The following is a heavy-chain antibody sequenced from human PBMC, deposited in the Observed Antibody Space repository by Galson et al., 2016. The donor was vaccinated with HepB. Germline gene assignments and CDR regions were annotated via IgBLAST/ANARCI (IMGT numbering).Heavy chain of an antibody. D-gene: IGHD6-6*01. CDR3: ARGNHKYSSSSLDY. CDR2: IHRGGNT. CDR1: GFTVSSHW. J-gene: IGHJ4*02. V-gene: IGHV3-53*01. Sequence: SLRLSCAASGFTVSSHWMTWVRQAPGKGLEWVSVIHRGGNTNYADSVKGRFTISRDNSKNTLYLQMNSLRADDTAIYYCARGNHKYSSSSLDYWGQGSLVTVSS.